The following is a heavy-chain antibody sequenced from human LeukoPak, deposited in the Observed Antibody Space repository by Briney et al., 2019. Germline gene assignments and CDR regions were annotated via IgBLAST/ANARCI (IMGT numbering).Heavy chain of an antibody. CDR1: GGSISSYY. V-gene: IGHV4-4*07. Sequence: SETLSLTCSVSGGSISSYYWSWIRQPAGKGLEWIGRIKNSGNTNYNPSLESRVALSLDTSKNQFSLNLSSVTAADTAVYYCAREGPGSGWLPFDMSRERRVPTLSS. CDR2: IKNSGNT. CDR3: AREGPGSGWLPFDM. D-gene: IGHD6-19*01. J-gene: IGHJ3*02.